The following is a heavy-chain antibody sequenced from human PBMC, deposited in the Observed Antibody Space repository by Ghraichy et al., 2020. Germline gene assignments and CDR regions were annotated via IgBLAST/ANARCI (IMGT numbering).Heavy chain of an antibody. CDR1: GGSISSSSYY. J-gene: IGHJ4*02. Sequence: SQTLSLTCTVSGGSISSSSYYWGWIRQPPGKGLEWIGSIYYSGSTYYNPSLKSRVTISVDTSKNQFSLKPSSVTAADTAVYYCARPSEWLLFPFDYWGQGTLVTVSS. V-gene: IGHV4-39*01. CDR3: ARPSEWLLFPFDY. CDR2: IYYSGST. D-gene: IGHD3-3*01.